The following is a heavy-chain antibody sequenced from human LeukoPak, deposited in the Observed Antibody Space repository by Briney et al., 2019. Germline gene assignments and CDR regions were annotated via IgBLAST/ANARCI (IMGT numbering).Heavy chain of an antibody. CDR3: ARVVGSSWFIPWY. Sequence: SETLSLTCTVSGGSISSGSYYWSWIRQPAGKGLEWMGRIYSSGSTNYNPALKSRVTISLDTSMNQFSLKLSSVTAADTAVYYCARVVGSSWFIPWYWGQGTLVTVSS. D-gene: IGHD6-13*01. V-gene: IGHV4-61*02. CDR2: IYSSGST. J-gene: IGHJ4*02. CDR1: GGSISSGSYY.